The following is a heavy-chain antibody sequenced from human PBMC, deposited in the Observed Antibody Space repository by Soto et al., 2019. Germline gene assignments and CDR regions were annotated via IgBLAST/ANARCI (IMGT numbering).Heavy chain of an antibody. CDR2: IKQDGSEK. D-gene: IGHD6-13*01. CDR1: GFTFSSYW. V-gene: IGHV3-7*05. Sequence: EVQLVESGGGLVQPGGSLRLSCAASGFTFSSYWMSWVRQAPGKGLEWEANIKQDGSEKYYVDSVKGRFTISRDNAKNSLYLQMNSLRAEDTAVYYCARDMRIAAAGPTPFDYWGQGTLVTVSS. J-gene: IGHJ4*02. CDR3: ARDMRIAAAGPTPFDY.